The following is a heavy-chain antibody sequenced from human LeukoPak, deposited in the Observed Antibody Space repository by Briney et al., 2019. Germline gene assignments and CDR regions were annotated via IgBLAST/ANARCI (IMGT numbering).Heavy chain of an antibody. Sequence: SETLSLTCSVSGVSISSSAYHWSWIRQPPGKGLEWIGYIYYSGSTNYNPSLKSRVTISVDTSKNQFSLKLSSVTAADTAVYYCARGVSYYDSSGYYNEYFQHWGQGTLVTVSS. J-gene: IGHJ1*01. V-gene: IGHV4-61*08. CDR2: IYYSGST. CDR3: ARGVSYYDSSGYYNEYFQH. CDR1: GVSISSSAYH. D-gene: IGHD3-22*01.